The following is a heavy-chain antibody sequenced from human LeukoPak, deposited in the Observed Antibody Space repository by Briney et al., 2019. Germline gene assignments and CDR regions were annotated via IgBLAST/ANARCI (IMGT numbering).Heavy chain of an antibody. CDR1: GFTFSSYG. CDR2: IRYDGSNK. V-gene: IGHV3-30*02. CDR3: AKDNSIVGAIDP. D-gene: IGHD1-26*01. J-gene: IGHJ5*02. Sequence: GGSLRLSCAASGFTFSSYGMHWVRQAPGKGLEWVAFIRYDGSNKYHADSVKGRFTISRDNSKNTLYLQMNSLRAEDTAVYYCAKDNSIVGAIDPWGQGTLVTVSS.